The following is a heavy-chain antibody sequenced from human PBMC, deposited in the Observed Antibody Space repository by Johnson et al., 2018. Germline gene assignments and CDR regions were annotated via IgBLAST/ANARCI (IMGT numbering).Heavy chain of an antibody. J-gene: IGHJ4*02. CDR1: GGSITYHY. Sequence: QVQLQESGPGLVKPSETLSLTCSVSGGSITYHYWSWIRQPPGKGLEWIGYIYYTGSTNYNPSLKSRVTISVDTSKNQFSLQLNSVTAADTAVYYCARGPFYYWGQGILVTVAS. CDR2: IYYTGST. V-gene: IGHV4-59*11. CDR3: ARGPFYY.